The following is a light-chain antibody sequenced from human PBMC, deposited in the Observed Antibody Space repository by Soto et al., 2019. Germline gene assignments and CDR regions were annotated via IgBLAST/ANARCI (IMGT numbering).Light chain of an antibody. J-gene: IGKJ4*01. CDR2: WAS. CDR1: QSVFYSSNNKNY. V-gene: IGKV4-1*01. CDR3: QQYYSTPFT. Sequence: DIVITQSPYSLSVSLGERATINWKSSQSVFYSSNNKNYLAWYQQKPGQPPKLLIYWASTRESGVPDRFSGSGSGTDFTLTISSLQAEDVAVYYCQQYYSTPFTFGGGTKVDIK.